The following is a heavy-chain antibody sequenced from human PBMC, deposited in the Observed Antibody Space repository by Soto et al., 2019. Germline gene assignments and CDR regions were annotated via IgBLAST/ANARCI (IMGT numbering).Heavy chain of an antibody. Sequence: QVQLVESGGGMVQPGRSLRLSCAASGFTFSSYGMHWVRQAPGKGLEWVAVISYDGSNKYYADSVKGRFTISRDNSKNTLYLQMNSLRAEDTAVYYCAKQIRIQLWFDYWGQGTLVTVSS. CDR3: AKQIRIQLWFDY. V-gene: IGHV3-30*18. CDR1: GFTFSSYG. D-gene: IGHD5-18*01. CDR2: ISYDGSNK. J-gene: IGHJ4*02.